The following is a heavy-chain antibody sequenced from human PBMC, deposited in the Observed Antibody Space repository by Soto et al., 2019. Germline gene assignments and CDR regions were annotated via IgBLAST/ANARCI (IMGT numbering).Heavy chain of an antibody. CDR3: ARDQSSTVTTSTHFDP. J-gene: IGHJ5*02. V-gene: IGHV3-30-3*01. CDR2: ISYDGSTK. Sequence: GGSLRLSCAASGFTLRNYAMEWVRQAPGKGLEWVAVISYDGSTKYYADSVKGRFTIFRDNSKNTLYLQLNSLRAEDTAMYYCARDQSSTVTTSTHFDPSGLVSTYTVSS. CDR1: GFTLRNYA. D-gene: IGHD4-17*01.